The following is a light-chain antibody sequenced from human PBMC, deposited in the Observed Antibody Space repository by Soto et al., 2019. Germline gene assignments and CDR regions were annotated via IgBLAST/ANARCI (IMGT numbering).Light chain of an antibody. V-gene: IGLV2-14*01. J-gene: IGLJ2*01. Sequence: QSALTQPASVSGSPGQSITISCTGTSSDVGGYKYVSWYQHHPGKVPKLMIFDVSNRPSGVSNRFSGSKFGNTASLTISGLRAEHEADYYCSSYTSSSTLVIFGGGTKLTVL. CDR3: SSYTSSSTLVI. CDR1: SSDVGGYKY. CDR2: DVS.